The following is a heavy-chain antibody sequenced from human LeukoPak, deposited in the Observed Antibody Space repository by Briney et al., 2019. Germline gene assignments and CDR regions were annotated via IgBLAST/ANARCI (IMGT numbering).Heavy chain of an antibody. D-gene: IGHD5-18*01. Sequence: GGSLRLSCAASGFTFSSYGMSWVRQAPGKGLEWVSAISGSGGSTYYADSVKGRFTISRDNSKNTLYLQMNSLRAEDTAVYYCATYRQVMLPFESWGQGTLVTVSS. V-gene: IGHV3-23*01. CDR3: ATYRQVMLPFES. CDR2: ISGSGGST. CDR1: GFTFSSYG. J-gene: IGHJ4*02.